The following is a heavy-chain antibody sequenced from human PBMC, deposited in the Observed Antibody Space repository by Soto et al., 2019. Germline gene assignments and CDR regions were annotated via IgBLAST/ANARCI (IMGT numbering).Heavy chain of an antibody. CDR3: ARVRRGYSGYDYFDY. D-gene: IGHD5-12*01. V-gene: IGHV4-34*01. Sequence: PSETLSLTCAVYGGSFSGYYWSWIRQPPGKGLEWIGYIYYSGSTYYNPSLKSRVTISVDTSKNQFSLKLSSVTAADTAVYYCARVRRGYSGYDYFDYWGQGTLVTVSS. CDR2: IYYSGST. CDR1: GGSFSGYY. J-gene: IGHJ4*02.